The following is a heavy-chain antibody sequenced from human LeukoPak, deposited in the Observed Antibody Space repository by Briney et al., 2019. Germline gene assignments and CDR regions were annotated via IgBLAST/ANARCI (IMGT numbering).Heavy chain of an antibody. CDR3: ALIVATEGDSVEKSFDY. D-gene: IGHD5-12*01. V-gene: IGHV4-4*02. CDR1: GGSISSSNW. Sequence: SETLSLTCAVSGGSISSSNWWSWVRQPPGKGLEWIGEIYHSGSTNYNPSLKSRVTISVDKSKNQFSLKLSSVTAADTAVYYCALIVATEGDSVEKSFDYWGQGTLVTVSS. J-gene: IGHJ4*02. CDR2: IYHSGST.